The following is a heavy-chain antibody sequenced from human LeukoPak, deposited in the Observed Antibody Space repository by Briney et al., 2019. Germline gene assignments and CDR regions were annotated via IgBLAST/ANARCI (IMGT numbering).Heavy chain of an antibody. Sequence: GGSLRLSCSASGFTFNSYVMHWVRQAPGKGLEYVSGIRGDGASTYYADSVKGRFTISRDNSKNTLYVQMTSLRAEDTAVYYCVYQVQGVVKWGLGTLVTVSS. D-gene: IGHD3-3*01. CDR1: GFTFNSYV. V-gene: IGHV3-64*05. CDR3: VYQVQGVVK. CDR2: IRGDGAST. J-gene: IGHJ4*02.